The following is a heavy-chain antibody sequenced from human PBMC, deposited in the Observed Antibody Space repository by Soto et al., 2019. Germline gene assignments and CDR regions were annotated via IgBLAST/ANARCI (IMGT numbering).Heavy chain of an antibody. D-gene: IGHD2-21*02. CDR2: ISYDGSNK. J-gene: IGHJ5*02. CDR1: GFTFSSYA. Sequence: QVQLVESGGGVVQPGRSLRLSCAASGFTFSSYAMHWVRQAPGKGLEWVAVISYDGSNKYYADSVKGRFTISRDNSKNTLDLQMNSLRAGDRAVYYCARDPDCGGDCYSGTGAGWFDPWGQGTLVTVSS. CDR3: ARDPDCGGDCYSGTGAGWFDP. V-gene: IGHV3-30-3*01.